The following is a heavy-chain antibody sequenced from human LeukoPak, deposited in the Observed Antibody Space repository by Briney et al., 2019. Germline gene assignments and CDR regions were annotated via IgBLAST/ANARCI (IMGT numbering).Heavy chain of an antibody. V-gene: IGHV3-11*01. CDR2: ISSSGSTI. CDR3: ARDVTEAGPNWFDP. D-gene: IGHD6-13*01. J-gene: IGHJ5*02. CDR1: GFTFSDYY. Sequence: GGSLRLSCAASGFTFSDYYMSWIRQAPGKGLEWVSYISSSGSTIYYADSVKGRFTISRDNAKNSLYLQMNSLRAEDTAVYYCARDVTEAGPNWFDPWGQGTLVTVSS.